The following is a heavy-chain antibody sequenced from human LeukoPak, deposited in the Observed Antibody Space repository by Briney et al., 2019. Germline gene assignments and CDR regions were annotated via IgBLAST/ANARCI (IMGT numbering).Heavy chain of an antibody. CDR2: IYSGGST. D-gene: IGHD6-6*01. CDR3: ASLSLGHY. J-gene: IGHJ4*02. V-gene: IGHV3-53*01. CDR1: GFTVSNNY. Sequence: GGSLRLSCAASGFTVSNNYMSWVRQAPGKGLEWVSVIYSGGSTYYADSVKGRFTISRDTSKNTLSLQMNSLRAEDTAVYYCASLSLGHYWGQGALVTVSS.